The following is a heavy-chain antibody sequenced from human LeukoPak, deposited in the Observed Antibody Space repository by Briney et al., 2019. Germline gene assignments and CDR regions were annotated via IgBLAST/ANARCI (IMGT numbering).Heavy chain of an antibody. CDR2: IYYSGST. J-gene: IGHJ4*02. CDR1: GGSFSGYY. V-gene: IGHV4-59*01. Sequence: TSETLSLTCAVYGGSFSGYYWSWIRQPPGKGLEWIGYIYYSGSTNYNPSLKSRVTISVDTSKNQFSLKLSSVTAADTAVYYCARLPDYGRGYWGQGTLVTVSS. CDR3: ARLPDYGRGY. D-gene: IGHD4-17*01.